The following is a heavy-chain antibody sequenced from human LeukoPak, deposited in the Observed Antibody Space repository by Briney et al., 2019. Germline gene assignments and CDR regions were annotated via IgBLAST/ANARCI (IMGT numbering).Heavy chain of an antibody. CDR3: AKDMVRGGDDAFDI. J-gene: IGHJ3*02. CDR2: ISRTGNTI. V-gene: IGHV3-11*01. Sequence: GGSLRLSCAASGFIFNDYYMSWIRQAPGKGLEWLSYISRTGNTIYYRDSVKGRFTISRDNAKNSLYLQMNSLRAEDMALYYCAKDMVRGGDDAFDIWGQGTMVTVSS. D-gene: IGHD3-10*01. CDR1: GFIFNDYY.